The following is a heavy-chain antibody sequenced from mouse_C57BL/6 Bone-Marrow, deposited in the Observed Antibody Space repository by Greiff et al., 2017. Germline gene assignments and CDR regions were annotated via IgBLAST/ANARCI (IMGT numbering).Heavy chain of an antibody. CDR1: GFNIKDDY. CDR3: TTGSSYYFDY. CDR2: IDPENGAT. V-gene: IGHV14-4*01. D-gene: IGHD1-1*01. J-gene: IGHJ2*01. Sequence: EVKLMESGAELVRPGASVKLSCTASGFNIKDDYMHWVKQRPEQGLEWIGWIDPENGATEYASKFQGKATITADTSSNTAYLQLSSLTSEDTAVYYCTTGSSYYFDYWGQGTTLTVSS.